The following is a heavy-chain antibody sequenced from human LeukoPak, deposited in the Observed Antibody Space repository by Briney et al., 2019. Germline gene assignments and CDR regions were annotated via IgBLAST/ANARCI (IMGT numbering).Heavy chain of an antibody. CDR1: GYTFTSHN. V-gene: IGHV1-46*01. CDR3: ARDRSYSWTFDY. D-gene: IGHD2-2*01. CDR2: INPSDDNA. Sequence: ASVKVSCKASGYTFTSHNMHWVRQAPGQGLEWMAIINPSDDNARYAQKFQGRVTMTRDTSTSTVYMELSSLTSEDTAVYYCARDRSYSWTFDYWGQGTLVTVSS. J-gene: IGHJ4*02.